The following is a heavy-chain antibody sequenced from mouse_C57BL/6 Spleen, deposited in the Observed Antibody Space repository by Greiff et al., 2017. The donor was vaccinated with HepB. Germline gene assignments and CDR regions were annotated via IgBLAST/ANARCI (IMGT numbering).Heavy chain of an antibody. D-gene: IGHD2-4*01. J-gene: IGHJ4*01. CDR3: TREDDYDDGYAMDY. Sequence: VQLQQSGAELVSPGASVTLSCKASGYTFTDYEMHWVKQTPVHGLEWIGAIDPETGGTAYNQKFKGKAILTADKSSSTAYMELRSLTSEDSAVYYCTREDDYDDGYAMDYWGQGTSVTVSS. V-gene: IGHV1-15*01. CDR1: GYTFTDYE. CDR2: IDPETGGT.